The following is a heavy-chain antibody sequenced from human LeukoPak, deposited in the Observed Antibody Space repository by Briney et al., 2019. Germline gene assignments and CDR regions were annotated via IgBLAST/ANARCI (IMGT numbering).Heavy chain of an antibody. V-gene: IGHV3-23*01. Sequence: GGPLRLSCAASGFTFSSYGMSWVRQAPGKGLEWVSAISGSGGSTYYADSVKGRFTISRDNSKNTLYLQMNSLRAEDTAVYYCAKLGSSWYGYYYMDVWGKGTTVTISS. J-gene: IGHJ6*03. CDR3: AKLGSSWYGYYYMDV. CDR1: GFTFSSYG. CDR2: ISGSGGST. D-gene: IGHD6-13*01.